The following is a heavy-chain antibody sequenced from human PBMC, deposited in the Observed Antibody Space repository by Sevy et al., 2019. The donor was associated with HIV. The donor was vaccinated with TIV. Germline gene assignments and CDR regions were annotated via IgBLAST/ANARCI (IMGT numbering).Heavy chain of an antibody. D-gene: IGHD4-4*01. CDR1: GFTLSSYA. Sequence: GGSLRLSCAASGFTLSSYAMHWVRLAPGKGLEWVALISYDGSNKHYADSVKGRFTISRDNSKNTLYLQMNSLRAEDTALYYCARDPSDYNNYGYYFDYWGQGTQVTVSS. V-gene: IGHV3-30-3*01. J-gene: IGHJ4*02. CDR2: ISYDGSNK. CDR3: ARDPSDYNNYGYYFDY.